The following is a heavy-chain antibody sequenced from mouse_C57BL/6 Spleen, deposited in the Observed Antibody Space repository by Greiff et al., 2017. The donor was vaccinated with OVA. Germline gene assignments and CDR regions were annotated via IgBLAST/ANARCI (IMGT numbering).Heavy chain of an antibody. D-gene: IGHD3-2*01. Sequence: VQLQQSGGDLVKPGGSLKLSCAASGFTFSSYGMSWVRQTPDKRLEWVATISSGGSYTYYPDSVKGRFTISRDNAKNTLYLQMSSLKSEDTAMYYCARHRQGYFDYWGQGTTLTVSS. CDR1: GFTFSSYG. CDR2: ISSGGSYT. J-gene: IGHJ2*01. V-gene: IGHV5-6*01. CDR3: ARHRQGYFDY.